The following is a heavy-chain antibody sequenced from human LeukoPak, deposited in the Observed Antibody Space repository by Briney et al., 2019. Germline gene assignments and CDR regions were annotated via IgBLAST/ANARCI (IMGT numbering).Heavy chain of an antibody. Sequence: PSGGSLRLSCAASGFTFNSYGMSWVRQSPGKGLEWVSAISGSGSSAYYADFLKGRFTVSRDNSKNTLYLQMNSLSAEDTAVYYCAKTGQFDYWGQGTLVTVSS. CDR3: AKTGQFDY. D-gene: IGHD3-10*01. J-gene: IGHJ4*02. CDR1: GFTFNSYG. CDR2: ISGSGSSA. V-gene: IGHV3-23*01.